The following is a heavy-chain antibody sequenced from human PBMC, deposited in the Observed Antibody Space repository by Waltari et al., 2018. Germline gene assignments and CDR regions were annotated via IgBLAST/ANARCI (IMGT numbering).Heavy chain of an antibody. D-gene: IGHD2-15*01. V-gene: IGHV1-18*01. CDR3: ARERRYCSGGSCPMNFDY. Sequence: QVQLVQSGAEVKKPGASVKVSCKASGYTFTSYGISWVRQAPGQGLEWMGWISAYNGNTNYAQKLQGRVTMTTDTSTSTAYMELRSLRSDDTAVYYCARERRYCSGGSCPMNFDYWGQGTLVTVSS. J-gene: IGHJ4*02. CDR1: GYTFTSYG. CDR2: ISAYNGNT.